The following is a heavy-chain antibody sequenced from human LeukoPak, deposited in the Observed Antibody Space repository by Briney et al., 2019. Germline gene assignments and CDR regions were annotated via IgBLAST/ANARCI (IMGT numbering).Heavy chain of an antibody. V-gene: IGHV3-64D*06. CDR3: VRDPNYRSGSKFDY. D-gene: IGHD3-10*01. CDR2: ISPNGGTT. Sequence: GGSLRLSCSASGFTFSNYAMDWVRQAPGKGLEYVSAISPNGGTTYYADSVKGRFTISRDNSKNTLYLQMSSLRLEDTAVYYCVRDPNYRSGSKFDYWGRGTLVTVSS. J-gene: IGHJ4*02. CDR1: GFTFSNYA.